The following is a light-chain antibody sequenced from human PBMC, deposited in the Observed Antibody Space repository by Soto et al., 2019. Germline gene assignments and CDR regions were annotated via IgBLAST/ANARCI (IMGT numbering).Light chain of an antibody. CDR1: GSDIAGYNY. CDR2: QLT. CDR3: RSCTWTTSLYV. V-gene: IGLV2-14*01. Sequence: QSVLAPPASVSGSPGQSITISCTGTGSDIAGYNYVPWIQQHSGKAPKLMMYQLTIRPSGVSNRCSGAKSGNTASLTISGLEAEDEAEYYCRSCTWTTSLYVFGTGTKVTVL. J-gene: IGLJ1*01.